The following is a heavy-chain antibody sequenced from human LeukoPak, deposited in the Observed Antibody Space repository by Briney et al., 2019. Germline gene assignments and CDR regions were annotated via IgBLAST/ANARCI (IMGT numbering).Heavy chain of an antibody. J-gene: IGHJ5*02. D-gene: IGHD3-10*01. Sequence: SETLSLTCTVSGGSISSYYWSWIRQPAGKGLEWIGRIYTSGSTTYNPSLKSRVTMSVDTSKNQFSLKLSSVTAADTAVYYCARGGVLLWFGELKTWGQGTLVTVSS. V-gene: IGHV4-4*07. CDR2: IYTSGST. CDR1: GGSISSYY. CDR3: ARGGVLLWFGELKT.